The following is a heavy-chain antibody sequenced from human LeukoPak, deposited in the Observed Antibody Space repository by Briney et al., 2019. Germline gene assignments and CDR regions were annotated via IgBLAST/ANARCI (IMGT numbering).Heavy chain of an antibody. Sequence: PSETLSLTCTVSGGSISSSSYYWGWIRQPPGKGLEWIGSIYYSGSTYYNPSLKSRVTISLDTSKNQFSLKLSSVTAADTAVYYCAGGYSMGHDYYYGMDVWGQGTTVTVSS. J-gene: IGHJ6*02. D-gene: IGHD5-18*01. CDR3: AGGYSMGHDYYYGMDV. V-gene: IGHV4-39*01. CDR1: GGSISSSSYY. CDR2: IYYSGST.